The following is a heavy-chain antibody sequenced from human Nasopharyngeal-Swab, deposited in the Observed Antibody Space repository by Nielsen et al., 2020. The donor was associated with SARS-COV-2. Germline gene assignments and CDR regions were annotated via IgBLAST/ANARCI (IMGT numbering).Heavy chain of an antibody. CDR2: LNPDGNTI. D-gene: IGHD2/OR15-2a*01. CDR3: TRDTFGPTDS. V-gene: IGHV3-74*01. CDR1: VFSLSSYW. J-gene: IGHJ4*02. Sequence: GSLNLSCAASVFSLSSYWMHCVRQAPGKGLSWVSRLNPDGNTINYADSVKGRFTISRDTAKNTLYLQMSSLRVEDTAVYYCTRDTFGPTDSWGQGTLVTVSS.